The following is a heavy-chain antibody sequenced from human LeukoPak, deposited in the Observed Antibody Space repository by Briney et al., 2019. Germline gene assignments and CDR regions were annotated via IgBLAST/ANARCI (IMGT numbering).Heavy chain of an antibody. D-gene: IGHD1-26*01. CDR1: GFTFSSYA. Sequence: GGSLRLSCAASGFTFSSYAMYWVRQAPGKGLEWVAVISDDGSNKDYADSVKGRFTISRDNSKNTLYLQTNSLRAEDTAVYYCAREWGATSLDFWGQGTLVTVSS. J-gene: IGHJ4*02. CDR2: ISDDGSNK. CDR3: AREWGATSLDF. V-gene: IGHV3-30*04.